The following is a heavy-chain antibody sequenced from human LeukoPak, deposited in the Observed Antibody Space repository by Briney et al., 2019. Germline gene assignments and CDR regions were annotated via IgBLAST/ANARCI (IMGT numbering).Heavy chain of an antibody. CDR1: GYTFTSYG. CDR2: ISAYNGNT. V-gene: IGHV1-18*01. CDR3: ARSLVPAATSRGYYYYGMDV. Sequence: ASVKVSCKASGYTFTSYGISWVRQAPGHGLEWMGWISAYNGNTNYAQKLQGRVTMTTDTSTSTAYMELRSLRSDDTAVYYCARSLVPAATSRGYYYYGMDVWGQGTTVTVSS. J-gene: IGHJ6*02. D-gene: IGHD2-2*01.